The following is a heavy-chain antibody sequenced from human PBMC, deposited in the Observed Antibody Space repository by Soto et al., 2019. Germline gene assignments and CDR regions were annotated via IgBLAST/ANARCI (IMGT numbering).Heavy chain of an antibody. V-gene: IGHV4-59*01. D-gene: IGHD2-2*01. CDR3: ARASYCSSTSCYFYYFDY. CDR1: GGSISSYY. J-gene: IGHJ4*02. CDR2: IYYSGST. Sequence: QVQLQESGPGLVKPSETLSLTCTVSGGSISSYYWSWIRQPPGKGLEWIGYIYYSGSTNYNPSLKSRVTISVDTSKNQFSLKLSSVTAADTALYYCARASYCSSTSCYFYYFDYWGQGTLVTVSS.